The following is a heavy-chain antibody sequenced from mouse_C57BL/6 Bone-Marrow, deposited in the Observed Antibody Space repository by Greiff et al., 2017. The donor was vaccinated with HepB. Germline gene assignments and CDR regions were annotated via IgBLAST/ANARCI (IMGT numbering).Heavy chain of an antibody. CDR2: ICPGDGDT. J-gene: IGHJ2*01. Sequence: VQLQQSGAELVKPGASVKISCKASGYSFSSYWMNWVKQRPGKGLEWIGQICPGDGDTNYNGKFKGKTTLTADKSSSTAYMQLSSLNSEDSAVYCCERWGTKVEPECWGKGTTLTVSS. D-gene: IGHD1-1*01. V-gene: IGHV1-80*01. CDR1: GYSFSSYW. CDR3: ERWGTKVEPEC.